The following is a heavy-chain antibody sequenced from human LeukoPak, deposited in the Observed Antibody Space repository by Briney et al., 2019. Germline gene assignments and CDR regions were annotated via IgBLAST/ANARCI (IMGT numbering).Heavy chain of an antibody. Sequence: GGSLRLSCAASGFTFSYAWMSWVRQPPGKGLEWVGRIKSKADGGTADYAAPVKGRFTISRDDSKNTLYLQMNSLKIEDTAVYYCATEAGSTTWYSSRFDYWGQGTLVAVSS. J-gene: IGHJ4*02. CDR1: GFTFSYAW. D-gene: IGHD2/OR15-2a*01. CDR2: IKSKADGGTA. CDR3: ATEAGSTTWYSSRFDY. V-gene: IGHV3-15*01.